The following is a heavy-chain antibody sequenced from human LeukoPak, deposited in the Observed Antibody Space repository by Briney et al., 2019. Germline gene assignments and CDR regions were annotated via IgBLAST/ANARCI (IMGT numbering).Heavy chain of an antibody. CDR2: IIPIFGTA. CDR3: ARVLKGYCSGGSCYGGFDY. D-gene: IGHD2-15*01. J-gene: IGHJ4*02. CDR1: GGTFSSYA. Sequence: SVKVSCKASGGTFSSYAISWVRQAPGQGLEWMGRIIPIFGTANYAQKFQGRVTITTDESTSTDYMELSSLRSEDTAVYYCARVLKGYCSGGSCYGGFDYWGQGTLVTVSS. V-gene: IGHV1-69*05.